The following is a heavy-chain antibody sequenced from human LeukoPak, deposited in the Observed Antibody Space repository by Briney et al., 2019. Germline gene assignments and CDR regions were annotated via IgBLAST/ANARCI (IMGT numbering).Heavy chain of an antibody. CDR3: TTDLRC. CDR1: GVTFSGAW. CDR2: ITSKTNGKTT. D-gene: IGHD3-10*01. J-gene: IGHJ4*02. V-gene: IGHV3-15*01. Sequence: PGGSLRLSCVPSGVTFSGAWMAWVRQAPGKGLEWIGRITSKTNGKTTYYAAPVKGRFIISRDDSKSMLYLQMNSLKIEDTALYYCTTDLRCWGQGTLVTVSS.